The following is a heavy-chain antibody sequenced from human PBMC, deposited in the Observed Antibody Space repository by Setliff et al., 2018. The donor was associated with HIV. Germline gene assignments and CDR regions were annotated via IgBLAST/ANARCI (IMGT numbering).Heavy chain of an antibody. CDR2: INAGNGHT. CDR3: ARVSGLSGELLYFDY. V-gene: IGHV1-3*01. CDR1: GYTFTSYA. D-gene: IGHD1-26*01. J-gene: IGHJ4*02. Sequence: ASVKVSCKASGYTFTSYALHWVRQAPGQRLEWMGWINAGNGHTKYSQKFQGRVSITRDTSASTAYMELSSLRSEDTAVYYCARVSGLSGELLYFDYWGLGTLGTVPQ.